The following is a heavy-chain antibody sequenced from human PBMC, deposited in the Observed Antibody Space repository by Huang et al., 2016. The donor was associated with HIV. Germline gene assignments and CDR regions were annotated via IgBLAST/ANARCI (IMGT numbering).Heavy chain of an antibody. D-gene: IGHD3-10*01. CDR3: ARDRRVTVRGLTITPFKWLDP. CDR2: INPNTGGT. Sequence: QVQLVQSGAAVKKPGASVKVSCKPSGYTFTGYYMHWVRQAPGQGLEWMGRINPNTGGTDNARKSEGRVTMIRDTSMSTGFMELRRLTSDDTAVFFCARDRRVTVRGLTITPFKWLDPWGQGTPVTVSS. J-gene: IGHJ5*02. V-gene: IGHV1-2*02. CDR1: GYTFTGYY.